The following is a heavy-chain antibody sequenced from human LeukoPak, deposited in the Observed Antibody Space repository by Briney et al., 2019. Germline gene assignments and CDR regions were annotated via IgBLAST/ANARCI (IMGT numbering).Heavy chain of an antibody. V-gene: IGHV3-21*01. Sequence: GESLTLSCAVSGLTLNYYSMDWVRQAPRKGREWVASITTSSSDIYYADSVRGRFTISRDNAKNSPYLQMSSLRAEDTAVYYCARDGVVGATKWGHFDFWGQGTRVTVS. D-gene: IGHD1-26*01. CDR2: ITTSSSDI. CDR1: GLTLNYYS. J-gene: IGHJ4*02. CDR3: ARDGVVGATKWGHFDF.